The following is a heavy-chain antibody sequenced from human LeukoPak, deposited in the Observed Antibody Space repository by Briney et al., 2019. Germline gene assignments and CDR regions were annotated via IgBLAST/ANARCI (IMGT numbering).Heavy chain of an antibody. Sequence: SETLSLTCAVYGESFSGYYWSWIRQPPGKGLEWIGEINHSGSTNYNPSLKSRVTISVDTSKNQFSLKLSSVTAADTAVYYCASLGRGYWGQGTLVTVSS. CDR2: INHSGST. D-gene: IGHD3-16*01. V-gene: IGHV4-34*01. CDR1: GESFSGYY. CDR3: ASLGRGY. J-gene: IGHJ4*02.